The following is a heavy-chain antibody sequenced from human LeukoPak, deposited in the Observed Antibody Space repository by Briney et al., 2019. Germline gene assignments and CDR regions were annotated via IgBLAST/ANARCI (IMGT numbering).Heavy chain of an antibody. CDR1: GGSISSNGYY. V-gene: IGHV4-39*07. Sequence: SETLSLTCTVSGGSISSNGYYWGWIRQPPGKGLDWIGNIYHTGSTYYNPSLKSRVTISVDTSKNQFSLKLSSVTAADTAVYYCARGGFGFGNDYYYYYMDVWGKGTTVTVSS. J-gene: IGHJ6*03. CDR2: IYHTGST. CDR3: ARGGFGFGNDYYYYYMDV. D-gene: IGHD3-10*01.